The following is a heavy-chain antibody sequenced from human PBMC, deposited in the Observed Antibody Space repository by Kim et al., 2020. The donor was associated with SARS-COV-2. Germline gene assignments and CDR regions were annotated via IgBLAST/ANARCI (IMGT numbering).Heavy chain of an antibody. J-gene: IGHJ5*02. CDR3: ASNLDWFDP. Sequence: GGSLRLSCAASGFTFSSYAMHWVRQAPGKGLEWVAVISYDGSNKYYADSVKGRFTISRDNSKNTLYLQMNSLRAEDTAVYYCASNLDWFDPWGQGTLVTVSS. CDR1: GFTFSSYA. V-gene: IGHV3-30-3*01. CDR2: ISYDGSNK.